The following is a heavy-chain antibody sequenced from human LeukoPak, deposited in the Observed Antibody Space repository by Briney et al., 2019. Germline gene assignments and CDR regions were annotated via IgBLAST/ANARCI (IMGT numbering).Heavy chain of an antibody. CDR3: ASRSNTVVVPAANPFDY. V-gene: IGHV4-34*01. CDR2: INHSGST. D-gene: IGHD2-2*01. CDR1: GGSFSGYY. J-gene: IGHJ4*02. Sequence: SETLSLTCAVYGGSFSGYYWSWIRRPPGKGLEWIGEINHSGSTNYNPSLKSRATISVDTSKNQFSLKLSSVTAADTAVYYCASRSNTVVVPAANPFDYWGQGTLVTVST.